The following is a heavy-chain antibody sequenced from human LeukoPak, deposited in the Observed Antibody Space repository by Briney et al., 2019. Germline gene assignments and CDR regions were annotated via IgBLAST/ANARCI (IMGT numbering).Heavy chain of an antibody. V-gene: IGHV4-30-4*01. CDR3: ATRFVETGAFDI. Sequence: PSETLSLTCTVSGGSISSGDYYWSWIRQPPGKGLEWIGYIYYSGSTYYNPSLKSRVTISVDTSKNQFSLKLSSVTAADTAVYYCATRFVETGAFDIWGQGTMVTVSS. D-gene: IGHD3-3*01. CDR1: GGSISSGDYY. CDR2: IYYSGST. J-gene: IGHJ3*02.